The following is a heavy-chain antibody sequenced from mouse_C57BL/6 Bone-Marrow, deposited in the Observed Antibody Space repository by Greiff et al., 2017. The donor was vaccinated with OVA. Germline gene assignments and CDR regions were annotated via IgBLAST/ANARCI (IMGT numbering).Heavy chain of an antibody. V-gene: IGHV14-4*01. D-gene: IGHD1-1*01. CDR3: TRYGSSYHYYAMDY. CDR1: GFNIKDDY. Sequence: VQLQQSGAELVRPGASVKLSCTASGFNIKDDYMHWVKQRPEPGLEWIGWIDPENGDTEYASKFQGKATITADPSSNTAYLQLSSLTSEDTAVYYWTRYGSSYHYYAMDYWGQGTSVTVSS. J-gene: IGHJ4*01. CDR2: IDPENGDT.